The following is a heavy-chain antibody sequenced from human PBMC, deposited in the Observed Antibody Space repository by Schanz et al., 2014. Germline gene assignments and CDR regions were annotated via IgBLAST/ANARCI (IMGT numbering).Heavy chain of an antibody. Sequence: VQVVESGGGLVQPGGSLRLSCAASEFTFSTDAMSWVRQAPGKGLEWLSVISASGGDTYYADSVKGRFTISRDNSKNTLYLQMNSLRAEDTAVYYCARIGGSVFDYWAQGTLVTVSS. CDR1: EFTFSTDA. V-gene: IGHV3-23*04. CDR3: ARIGGSVFDY. D-gene: IGHD3-10*01. CDR2: ISASGGDT. J-gene: IGHJ4*02.